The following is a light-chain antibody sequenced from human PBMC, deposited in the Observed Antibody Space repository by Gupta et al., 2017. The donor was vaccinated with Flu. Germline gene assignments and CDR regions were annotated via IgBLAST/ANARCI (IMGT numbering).Light chain of an antibody. J-gene: IGLJ2*01. CDR1: ALPKQY. Sequence: TCSGDALPKQYAYWYQQKPGQAPVLVIYKDSERPSGIPERFSGSSSGTTVTLTISGVQAEDEADYYCQSADSSGTVVFGGGTKLTVL. CDR3: QSADSSGTVV. V-gene: IGLV3-25*03. CDR2: KDS.